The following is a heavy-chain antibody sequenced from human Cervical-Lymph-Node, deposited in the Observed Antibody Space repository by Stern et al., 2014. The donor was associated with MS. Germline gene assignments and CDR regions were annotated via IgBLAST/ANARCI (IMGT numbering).Heavy chain of an antibody. J-gene: IGHJ6*02. D-gene: IGHD3-16*01. CDR3: AREGNYDHNGMDV. CDR1: GDTFTSYA. Sequence: VQLVQSGAEVQNPGSSVKVSCKASGDTFTSYAINWVRQAPGQRLEWLGGLLPIFGLANYAQKFQGRVTITADESTSTAYMELSSLRSEDTAVYYCAREGNYDHNGMDVWGQGTTVTVSS. CDR2: LLPIFGLA. V-gene: IGHV1-69*12.